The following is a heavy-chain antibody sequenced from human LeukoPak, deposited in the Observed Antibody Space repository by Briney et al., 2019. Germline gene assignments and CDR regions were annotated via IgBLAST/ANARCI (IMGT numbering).Heavy chain of an antibody. V-gene: IGHV1-69*05. CDR3: ARLAVPAASDAFDI. Sequence: SVKVSCKASGCTFSSYAISWVRQAPGQGLEWMGGIIPSFGTANYAQKFQGRVTITTDESKSTAYMELSSLRSEDTAVYYCARLAVPAASDAFDIWGQGTMVTVSS. CDR1: GCTFSSYA. CDR2: IIPSFGTA. D-gene: IGHD2-2*01. J-gene: IGHJ3*02.